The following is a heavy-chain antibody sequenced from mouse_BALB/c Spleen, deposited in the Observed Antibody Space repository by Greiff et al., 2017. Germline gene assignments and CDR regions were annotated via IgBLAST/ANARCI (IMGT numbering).Heavy chain of an antibody. V-gene: IGHV5-12-2*01. Sequence: EVPLGESGGGFVQPGGSLKLSCAASGFTFSSYTLSWVRPTPEKRLEWVAYISNGGGSTYYPDTVKGRFTISRDNAKNTPYLQMSSLKSEDTAMYYCARQYYGSRSYYFDYWGQGTTLTVSS. CDR1: GFTFSSYT. CDR2: ISNGGGST. CDR3: ARQYYGSRSYYFDY. D-gene: IGHD1-1*01. J-gene: IGHJ2*01.